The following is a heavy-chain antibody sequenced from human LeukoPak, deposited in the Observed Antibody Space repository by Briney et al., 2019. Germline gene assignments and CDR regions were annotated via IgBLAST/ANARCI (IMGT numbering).Heavy chain of an antibody. J-gene: IGHJ4*02. D-gene: IGHD6-13*01. V-gene: IGHV4-30-4*08. CDR2: IYYSGST. Sequence: SETLSLTCTVSGGSISSGDYYWSWIRQPPGKGLEWIGYIYYSGSTYYNPSLKSRVTISVDTSKNQFSLKLSSVTAADTAVYYCARARGRRAATLHYWGQGTLVTVSS. CDR1: GGSISSGDYY. CDR3: ARARGRRAATLHY.